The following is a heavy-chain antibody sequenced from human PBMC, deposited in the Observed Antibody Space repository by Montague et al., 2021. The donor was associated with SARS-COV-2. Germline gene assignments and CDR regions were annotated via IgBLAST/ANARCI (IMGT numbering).Heavy chain of an antibody. Sequence: SETLSLTCTVSGGSIRSSSYYWVWIRQPPGQGLDWIGNIYYSGSTYHTPYLKSRVTISVDTSKFQLSLNLNTVTVADTAIYFCATPASGFGNAFDVWGQGTMVNVSS. J-gene: IGHJ3*01. V-gene: IGHV4-39*01. CDR1: GGSIRSSSYY. CDR3: ATPASGFGNAFDV. CDR2: IYYSGST. D-gene: IGHD3-10*01.